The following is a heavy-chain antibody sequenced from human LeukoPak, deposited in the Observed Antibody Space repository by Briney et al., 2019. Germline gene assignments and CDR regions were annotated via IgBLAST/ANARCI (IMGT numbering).Heavy chain of an antibody. CDR3: ARVGIAVAGKPSYYFDY. CDR1: GGSISSSSYY. Sequence: SETLSLTCTVSGGSISSSSYYWGWIRQPPGKGLEWIGSIYYSGSTYYNPSLKSRVTISVDTSKNQFSLKLSSVTAADTAVYYCARVGIAVAGKPSYYFDYWGQGTLVTVSS. V-gene: IGHV4-39*07. D-gene: IGHD6-19*01. CDR2: IYYSGST. J-gene: IGHJ4*02.